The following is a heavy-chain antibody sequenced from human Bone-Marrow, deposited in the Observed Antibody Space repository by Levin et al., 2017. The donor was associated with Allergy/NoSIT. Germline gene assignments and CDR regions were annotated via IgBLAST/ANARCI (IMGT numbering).Heavy chain of an antibody. CDR1: GFTFDDYA. Sequence: GGSLRLSCAASGFTFDDYAMSWVRQAPGKGLEWVSNINWNGGSTSYADSVKGRFTISRDHAKNSLYLQMNSLRAEDTAFYHCTGGVFFGLVNTNWFDPWCRGTLVTVSS. J-gene: IGHJ5*02. CDR2: INWNGGST. V-gene: IGHV3-20*01. D-gene: IGHD3/OR15-3a*01. CDR3: TGGVFFGLVNTNWFDP.